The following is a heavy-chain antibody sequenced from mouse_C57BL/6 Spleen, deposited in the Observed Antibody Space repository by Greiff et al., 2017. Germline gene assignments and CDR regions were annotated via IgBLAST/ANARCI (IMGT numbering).Heavy chain of an antibody. D-gene: IGHD2-2*01. CDR3: ATMVTTGGYYAMDY. Sequence: VQLKQSGAELVRPGSSVKMSCKTSGYTFTSYGINWVKQRPGQGLEWIGYIYLGNGYTEYNEKFKGKATLTSDTSSSTAYLQLSSLTSEDSAIYVCATMVTTGGYYAMDYWGQGTSVTVSS. J-gene: IGHJ4*01. CDR2: IYLGNGYT. CDR1: GYTFTSYG. V-gene: IGHV1-58*01.